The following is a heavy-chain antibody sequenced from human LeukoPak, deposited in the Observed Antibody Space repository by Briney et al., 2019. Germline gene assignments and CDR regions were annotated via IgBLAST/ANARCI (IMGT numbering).Heavy chain of an antibody. CDR2: IYYSGST. Sequence: SETLSLTCTVSGGSISSYYWSWIRQPPGKGLEWIGYIYYSGSTYYNPSLKSRVTISVDTSKNQFSLKLSSVTAADTAVYYCARVPGYSYGYPNWYFDLWGRGTLVTVSS. V-gene: IGHV4-59*08. CDR1: GGSISSYY. CDR3: ARVPGYSYGYPNWYFDL. D-gene: IGHD5-18*01. J-gene: IGHJ2*01.